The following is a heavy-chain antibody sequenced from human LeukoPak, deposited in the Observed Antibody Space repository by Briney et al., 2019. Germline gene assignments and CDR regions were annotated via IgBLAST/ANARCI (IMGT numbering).Heavy chain of an antibody. CDR3: ARDLIAVAESHFDY. CDR2: IKQDGSEK. J-gene: IGHJ4*02. Sequence: SSETLSLTCSVSGDSISSSYWSWVRQAPGKGLEWVANIKQDGSEKYYVDSVKGRFTISRDNAKNSLYLQMNSLRAEDTAVYYCARDLIAVAESHFDYWGQGTLVTVAS. D-gene: IGHD6-19*01. V-gene: IGHV3-7*01. CDR1: GDSISSSY.